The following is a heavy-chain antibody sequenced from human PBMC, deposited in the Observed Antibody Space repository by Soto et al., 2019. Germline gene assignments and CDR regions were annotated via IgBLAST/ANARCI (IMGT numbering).Heavy chain of an antibody. CDR1: GYTFTSYH. CDR3: ARDTPPTDY. J-gene: IGHJ4*02. CDR2: ISAYNTNT. Sequence: QVQLVQSGAEVKKPGASVKVSCKTSGYTFTSYHISWVRQAPGQGLEWMGWISAYNTNTNYAQKFQGRVTMTTDTKTNTAYLELRSLRSDDRDVYYCARDTPPTDYWGQGTLVTVSS. V-gene: IGHV1-18*01.